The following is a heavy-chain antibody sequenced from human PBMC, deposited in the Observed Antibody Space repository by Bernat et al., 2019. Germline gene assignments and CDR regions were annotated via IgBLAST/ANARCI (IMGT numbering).Heavy chain of an antibody. D-gene: IGHD2-15*01. J-gene: IGHJ4*02. Sequence: EVQLVESGGGLVQPGGSLRLSCVASGFTFSSYEMNWVRQAPGKGLEWVSYISSSGSTIYYADSVKGRFTISRDNAKNSLYLQMNSLRAEDTAVYYCARETVVAATRIQTLDYWGQGTLVTVSS. CDR3: ARETVVAATRIQTLDY. CDR2: ISSSGSTI. CDR1: GFTFSSYE. V-gene: IGHV3-48*03.